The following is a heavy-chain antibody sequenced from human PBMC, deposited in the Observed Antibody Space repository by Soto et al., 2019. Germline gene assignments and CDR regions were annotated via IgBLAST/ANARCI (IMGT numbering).Heavy chain of an antibody. CDR1: GGSISSSSYY. D-gene: IGHD2-2*02. V-gene: IGHV4-39*01. CDR2: IYYSGST. CDR3: ARHGYCSSTSCYKFRWIQLSHKIWFHP. Sequence: SETLSLTCTVSGGSISSSSYYWGWIRQPPGKGLEWIGSIYYSGSTYYNPSLKSRVTISVDTSKNQFSLKLSSVTAADTAVYYCARHGYCSSTSCYKFRWIQLSHKIWFHPWGQGPLVTVSS. J-gene: IGHJ5*02.